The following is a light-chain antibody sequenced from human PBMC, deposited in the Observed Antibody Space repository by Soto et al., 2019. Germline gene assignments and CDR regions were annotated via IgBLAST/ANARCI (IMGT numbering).Light chain of an antibody. CDR3: AVWDDSLNGWV. Sequence: QSVVTQTPSASGTPGQSVTISCSGSSPNIGTNAVNWCQQLPGTAPRLLIYSNDQRPPGVPDRFSGSKSGTSASLAISGLQSEDEADYFCAVWDDSLNGWVFGGGTKVTVL. V-gene: IGLV1-44*01. J-gene: IGLJ3*02. CDR1: SPNIGTNA. CDR2: SND.